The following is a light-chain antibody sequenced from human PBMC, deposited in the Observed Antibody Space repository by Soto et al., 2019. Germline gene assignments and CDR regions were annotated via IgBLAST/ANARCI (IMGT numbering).Light chain of an antibody. J-gene: IGKJ1*01. CDR2: DAS. CDR3: QQYNRYWT. Sequence: DIQMTQSPSTLSASVGDRVTITCRASQSIDSWLAWYQQKPGKAPKLLIYDASSLESGVPSRLSGSGSGTEFTLTISSLQPDDFATYYCQQYNRYWTFGQGTKVEIK. CDR1: QSIDSW. V-gene: IGKV1-5*01.